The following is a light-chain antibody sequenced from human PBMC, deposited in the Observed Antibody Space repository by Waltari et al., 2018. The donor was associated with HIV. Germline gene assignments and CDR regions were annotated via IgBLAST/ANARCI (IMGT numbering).Light chain of an antibody. J-gene: IGLJ1*01. V-gene: IGLV3-21*04. CDR2: YDS. Sequence: SYILTQPPSVSVAPGKTAIVTCDGNNIGSKSVHWYQQKPGQAPVLVIYYDSDRPSGIPERISGSNSGTTATLTISRVEAGDEADYYCQVWDSHTDHYVFGSGTRVTVL. CDR1: NIGSKS. CDR3: QVWDSHTDHYV.